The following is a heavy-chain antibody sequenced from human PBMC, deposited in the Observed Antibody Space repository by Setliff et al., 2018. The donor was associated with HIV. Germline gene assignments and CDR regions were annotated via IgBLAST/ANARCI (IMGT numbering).Heavy chain of an antibody. V-gene: IGHV3-11*04. J-gene: IGHJ4*01. CDR1: GFSLGDHY. CDR2: ITEQSTTI. D-gene: IGHD3-10*01. Sequence: RLSCAASGFSLGDHYMSWIRQAPGKGLEWVSYITEQSTTIRYRDSVKGRFTVSRDNANNLLYLQMNSLRAEDTGIYYCARGEGWFDDIDYWGHGTQVTVSS. CDR3: ARGEGWFDDIDY.